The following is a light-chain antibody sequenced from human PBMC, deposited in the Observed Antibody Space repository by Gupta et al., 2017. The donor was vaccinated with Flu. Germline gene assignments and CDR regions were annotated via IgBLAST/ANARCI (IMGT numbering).Light chain of an antibody. CDR2: RNN. CDR1: SNNVGNQG. CDR3: SAWDSSLNEAV. V-gene: IGLV10-54*04. J-gene: IGLJ3*02. Sequence: QSGLTQPPSVSKGLRHTATLTCTGNSNNVGNQGAAWLQQHQGHPPKVLSDRNNKRPSGISERFSASRSGNTASLTISGLQPEDEADYYCSAWDSSLNEAVFGGGTKVTVL.